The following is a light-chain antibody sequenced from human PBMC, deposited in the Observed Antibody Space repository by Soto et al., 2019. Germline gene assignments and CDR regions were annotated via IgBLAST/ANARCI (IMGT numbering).Light chain of an antibody. CDR2: TTS. V-gene: IGKV1-39*01. CDR3: QQSYFTPFT. J-gene: IGKJ5*01. CDR1: QTINSY. Sequence: DIQMTQSPSSLSASVGDRVSITCRAGQTINSYFNWYQQKSGKAPKLLIYTTSRLGGGVPSRFSGSRSGTDFILTINNLQHEDFATYYCQQSYFTPFTIGQGTRLEIK.